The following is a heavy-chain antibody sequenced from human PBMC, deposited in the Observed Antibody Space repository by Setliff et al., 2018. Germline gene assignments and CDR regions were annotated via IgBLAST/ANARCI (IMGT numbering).Heavy chain of an antibody. CDR3: ARRRLYSSSWFEGAFDI. D-gene: IGHD6-13*01. CDR2: IYHSGST. V-gene: IGHV4-38-2*01. Sequence: SETLSLTCAVSGYSISSGYYWGWIRQPPGKVLEWIGSIYHSGSTYYNPSLKSRVTISVDTSKNQFSLKLSSVTAADTAVYYCARRRLYSSSWFEGAFDIWGQGTMVTVSS. CDR1: GYSISSGYY. J-gene: IGHJ3*02.